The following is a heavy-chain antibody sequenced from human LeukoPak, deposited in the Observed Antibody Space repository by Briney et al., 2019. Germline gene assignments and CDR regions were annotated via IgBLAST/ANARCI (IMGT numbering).Heavy chain of an antibody. D-gene: IGHD3-10*01. CDR3: ARVRITMVRGAIISNGFDI. CDR1: GYTFTGYY. J-gene: IGHJ3*02. CDR2: INPNSGGT. Sequence: ASVKVSCKASGYTFTGYYMHWVRQAPGQGLEWMGWINPNSGGTNYAQKFQGRVTMTRDTSISTAYMELSRLRSDDTAVYYCARVRITMVRGAIISNGFDIWGQGTMVTVSS. V-gene: IGHV1-2*02.